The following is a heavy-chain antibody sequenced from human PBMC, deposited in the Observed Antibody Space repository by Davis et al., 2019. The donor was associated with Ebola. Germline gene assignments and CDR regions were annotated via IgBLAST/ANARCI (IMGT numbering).Heavy chain of an antibody. V-gene: IGHV1-18*01. J-gene: IGHJ4*02. D-gene: IGHD1-1*01. CDR2: INPHNGNT. CDR3: ARAQFPTTSDH. CDR1: GYTFTSYA. Sequence: ASVKVSCKASGYTFTSYAMNWVRQAPGQGLEWMGWINPHNGNTNYAQNVQGRVTMTTDTSTTTAYMEVGSLRSDDTAVYYCARAQFPTTSDHWGQGTLVTVSS.